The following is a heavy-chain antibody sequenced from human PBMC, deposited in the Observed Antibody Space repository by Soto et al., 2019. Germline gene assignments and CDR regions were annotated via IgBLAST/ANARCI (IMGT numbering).Heavy chain of an antibody. Sequence: QVQLQESGPGLVKPSETLSLTCTVSGGSMSSYYWSWIRQPPGKGLEWIGYIYYTGTANYNPSLKSRVTISVDTSKSQFSLTLSSVTAADTAVYYCARFGDSGLRPDYWGQGTLVTVSS. CDR1: GGSMSSYY. CDR2: IYYTGTA. D-gene: IGHD1-26*01. J-gene: IGHJ4*02. CDR3: ARFGDSGLRPDY. V-gene: IGHV4-59*01.